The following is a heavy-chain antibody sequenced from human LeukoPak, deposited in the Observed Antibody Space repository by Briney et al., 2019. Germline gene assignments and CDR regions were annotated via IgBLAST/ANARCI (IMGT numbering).Heavy chain of an antibody. D-gene: IGHD3-22*01. Sequence: GGSLRLSCAASGFTFSSYWMSWVRQAPGKGLEWVANIKQDGSEKYYVDSVKGRFTISRDNAKNSLYLQMNSLRAEDTAVYYCARDRFQYDSSGYSRYYYYGMDVWGQGTTVTVSS. V-gene: IGHV3-7*01. CDR3: ARDRFQYDSSGYSRYYYYGMDV. CDR1: GFTFSSYW. CDR2: IKQDGSEK. J-gene: IGHJ6*02.